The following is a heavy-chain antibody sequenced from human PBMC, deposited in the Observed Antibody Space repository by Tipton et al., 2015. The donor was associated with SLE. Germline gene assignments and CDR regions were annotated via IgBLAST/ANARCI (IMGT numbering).Heavy chain of an antibody. CDR1: GFTFSKYA. CDR2: ISGSGGST. J-gene: IGHJ6*02. CDR3: AKGRGGSSWFYNYDMDV. V-gene: IGHV3-23*01. D-gene: IGHD6-13*01. Sequence: SLRLSCVGAGFTFSKYAMTWVRQAPGKGLEWVSSISGSGGSTYYVDSVRGRFATSRDNSNNTLYLEMNSLRVDDTAVYYCAKGRGGSSWFYNYDMDVWGQGPTVTGSS.